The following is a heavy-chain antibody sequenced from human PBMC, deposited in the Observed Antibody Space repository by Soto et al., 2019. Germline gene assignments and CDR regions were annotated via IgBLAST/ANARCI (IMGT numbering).Heavy chain of an antibody. V-gene: IGHV3-74*01. D-gene: IGHD2-2*01. CDR2: INSDGTTT. CDR3: ATDGSYAQHV. J-gene: IGHJ6*02. Sequence: VQLVVSGGGLVQPGGSLRLSCAASGFTFSNTWMHWVRQAPGKGLVWVSHINSDGTTTTYADSVKGRFTISRDNAKNTGHLQMNSLRAEDTAVYYCATDGSYAQHVWGQGTTVTVSS. CDR1: GFTFSNTW.